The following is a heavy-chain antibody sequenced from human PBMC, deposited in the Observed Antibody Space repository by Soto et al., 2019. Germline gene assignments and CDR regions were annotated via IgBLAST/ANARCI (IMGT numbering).Heavy chain of an antibody. CDR3: ASRIPFGYGMDA. D-gene: IGHD2-21*01. Sequence: PGGSLRLSCAASGFTFSSYAMHWVRQAPGKGLEYVSGITSNGGNTDYASSVKGRFTISRDNSKNTLYLQMGSLRAEDMAVYYCASRIPFGYGMDAWGQGTTVTV. J-gene: IGHJ6*02. CDR1: GFTFSSYA. CDR2: ITSNGGNT. V-gene: IGHV3-64*01.